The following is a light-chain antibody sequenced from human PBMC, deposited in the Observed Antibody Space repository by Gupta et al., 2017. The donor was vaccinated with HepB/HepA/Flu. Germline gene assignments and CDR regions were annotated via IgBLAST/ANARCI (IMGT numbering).Light chain of an antibody. V-gene: IGKV1-9*01. J-gene: IGKJ4*01. CDR2: AAS. CDR3: QQLNSYPIT. CDR1: QGISSY. Sequence: DIQLTQSPSFLSASVGDRVTITCRASQGISSYLAWYQQKPGKAPQLLIYAASTVQSGVPSRFSGSGSGTEFTLTISSLQPEDFATYCCQQLNSYPITFGRGTKVEIK.